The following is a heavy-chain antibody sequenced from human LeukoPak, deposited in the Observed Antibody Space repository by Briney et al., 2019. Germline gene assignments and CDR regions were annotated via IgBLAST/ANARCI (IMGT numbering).Heavy chain of an antibody. CDR2: ISGSGGTT. CDR3: AREIQTGSGAN. V-gene: IGHV3-23*01. Sequence: GGSLRLSCAASGFSFSSYAINWVRQVPGKGLEWVSAISGSGGTTYYADSVKGRFTISRDNSKNSLYLQMNSLRAEDTAVYYCAREIQTGSGANWGQGTLVTVSS. CDR1: GFSFSSYA. J-gene: IGHJ4*02. D-gene: IGHD2-15*01.